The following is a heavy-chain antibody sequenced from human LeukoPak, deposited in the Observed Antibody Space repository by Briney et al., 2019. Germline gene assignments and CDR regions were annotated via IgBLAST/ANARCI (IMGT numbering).Heavy chain of an antibody. CDR2: INPNSGGT. CDR3: ARDHLILTGYYYYGMDV. J-gene: IGHJ6*02. CDR1: GYTFTGYY. Sequence: ASVKVSCKASGYTFTGYYMHWVRQAPGQGLEWMGWINPNSGGTNYAQKFQGRVTMTRDTSISTAYMELSRLGSDDTAVYYCARDHLILTGYYYYGMDVWGQGTTVTVSS. V-gene: IGHV1-2*02. D-gene: IGHD3-9*01.